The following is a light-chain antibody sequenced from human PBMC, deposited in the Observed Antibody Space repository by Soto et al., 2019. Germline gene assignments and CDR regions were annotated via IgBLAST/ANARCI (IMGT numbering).Light chain of an antibody. CDR1: QTISGNY. V-gene: IGKV3D-7*01. Sequence: EIAVTQSPASLSLSPGESVTLSCRNSQTISGNYLSWYQRRPGQAPRLLIFGASIRATDIPARFSGSGSGRDFTLAITSLEPEDFAVYYCHQNYDLPWTFGQGTKLEMK. J-gene: IGKJ2*02. CDR2: GAS. CDR3: HQNYDLPWT.